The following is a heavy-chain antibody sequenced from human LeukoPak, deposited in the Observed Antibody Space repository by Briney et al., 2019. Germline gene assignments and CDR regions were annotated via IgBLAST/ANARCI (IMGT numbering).Heavy chain of an antibody. J-gene: IGHJ6*03. CDR3: ARGYGSGILYYYYYMDV. V-gene: IGHV1-2*02. D-gene: IGHD3-10*01. Sequence: ASVKVSCKASGYTFTGYYMHWVRQAPGQGLEWLGWINPNSGGTNYAQKFQGRVTMTRVTSISTAYMELSRLRSDDTAVYYCARGYGSGILYYYYYMDVWGKGTTVTVSS. CDR2: INPNSGGT. CDR1: GYTFTGYY.